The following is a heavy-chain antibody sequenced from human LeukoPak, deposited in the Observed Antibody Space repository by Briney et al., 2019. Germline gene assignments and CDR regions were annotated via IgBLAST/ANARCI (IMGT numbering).Heavy chain of an antibody. CDR1: GGSFSGYY. J-gene: IGHJ4*02. CDR3: AREATMVRGASPYYFDY. V-gene: IGHV4-34*01. CDR2: INHSGST. Sequence: SETLSLTCAVYGGSFSGYYWSWIRQPPGKGLEWIGEINHSGSTNYNPSLKSRVTISVDTSKNQFSLKLSSVTAADTAVYYCAREATMVRGASPYYFDYWGQGTLVTVSS. D-gene: IGHD3-10*01.